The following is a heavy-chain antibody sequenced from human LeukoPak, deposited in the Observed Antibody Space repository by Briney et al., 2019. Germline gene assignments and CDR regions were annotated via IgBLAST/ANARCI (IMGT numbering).Heavy chain of an antibody. CDR3: AKDRMKLWFGELLDHDAFDI. Sequence: GGSLRLSCAASGFTFSSCGMHWVRQAPGKGLEWVAVISYDGSNKYYADSVKGRFTISRDNSKNTLYLQMNSLRAEDTAVYYCAKDRMKLWFGELLDHDAFDIWGQGTMVTVSS. J-gene: IGHJ3*02. CDR2: ISYDGSNK. D-gene: IGHD3-10*01. V-gene: IGHV3-30*18. CDR1: GFTFSSCG.